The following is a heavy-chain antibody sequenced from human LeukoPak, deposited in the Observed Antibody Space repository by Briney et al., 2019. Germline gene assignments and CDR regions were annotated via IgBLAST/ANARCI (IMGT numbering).Heavy chain of an antibody. J-gene: IGHJ6*03. D-gene: IGHD3-3*01. CDR1: GGSINNYY. V-gene: IGHV4-59*01. CDR3: AKYYDFWSGYFYMDV. Sequence: SETLSLTCIVSGGSINNYYWSWIRQPPGKGLEWIGYIYYTGSTDYNPSLKSRVTISVDTSKNQFSLKLSSVTAADTAVYYCAKYYDFWSGYFYMDVWGKGTTVTVSS. CDR2: IYYTGST.